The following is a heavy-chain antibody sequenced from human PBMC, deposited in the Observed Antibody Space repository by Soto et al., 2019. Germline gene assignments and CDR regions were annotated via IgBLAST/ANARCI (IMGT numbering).Heavy chain of an antibody. Sequence: SETLSLTCTVSGASISSYYCSWIRQHPGKGLEWIGYIYYSGSTNYNPSPKSRVTISVDTAKNQFSLKVSAVTATDTAVYYCARLSPTSGTWALDYWGQGTLVTVSS. D-gene: IGHD6-13*01. CDR2: IYYSGST. CDR3: ARLSPTSGTWALDY. J-gene: IGHJ4*02. CDR1: GASISSYY. V-gene: IGHV4-59*01.